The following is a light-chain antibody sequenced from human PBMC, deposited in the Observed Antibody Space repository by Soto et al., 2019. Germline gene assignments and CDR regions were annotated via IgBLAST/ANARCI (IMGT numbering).Light chain of an antibody. CDR2: AAS. V-gene: IGKV1-39*01. J-gene: IGKJ1*01. CDR3: QQNYNLPPWT. CDR1: QSISTY. Sequence: QMTQSPPSLSASVGDTVTITCRASQSISTYLDWYQVRPGKAPKVLIYAASTLQDGVPSRFSGSGSGTDFTLTINSLQPEDFATYYCQQNYNLPPWTFGQGTKVEIK.